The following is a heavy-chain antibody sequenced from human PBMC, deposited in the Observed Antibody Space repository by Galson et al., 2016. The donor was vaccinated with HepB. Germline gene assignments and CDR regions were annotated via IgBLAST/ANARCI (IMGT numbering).Heavy chain of an antibody. CDR3: ARGYAFSVYYGISFVY. D-gene: IGHD3-22*01. V-gene: IGHV3-7*03. Sequence: SLRLSCAASGFTFSDYWMNWVRQAPGKGLQWVANIKQDGGEKYCVDSVKGRFTISRDNAKNSLYLQMNSLRADDTAVYYCARGYAFSVYYGISFVYWGQGSLVTVSS. CDR2: IKQDGGEK. J-gene: IGHJ4*02. CDR1: GFTFSDYW.